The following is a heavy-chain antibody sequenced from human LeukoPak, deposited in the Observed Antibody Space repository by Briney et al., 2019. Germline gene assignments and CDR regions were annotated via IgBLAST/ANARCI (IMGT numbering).Heavy chain of an antibody. CDR3: AREGYNYDSSGYWPDAFDI. CDR1: GGTFSSFA. V-gene: IGHV1-69*06. J-gene: IGHJ3*02. CDR2: IIPIFGTA. D-gene: IGHD3-22*01. Sequence: GASVKVSCKASGGTFSSFAISWVRQAPGQGLEWMGGIIPIFGTANYAQKFQGRVTITADKSTSTAYMELSSLRSEDTAVYYCAREGYNYDSSGYWPDAFDIWGQGTMVTVSS.